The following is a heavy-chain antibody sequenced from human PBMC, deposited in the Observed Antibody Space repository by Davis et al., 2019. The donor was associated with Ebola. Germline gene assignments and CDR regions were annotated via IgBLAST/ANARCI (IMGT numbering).Heavy chain of an antibody. D-gene: IGHD3-10*01. CDR3: ARHFDSGRPYFDS. CDR2: IFVSGDT. Sequence: PSETLSLTCSVSGDSISSYYWSWIRQSPRKGLEWIGYIFVSGDTNYNPSLNSRASLSLDTPNSQFSLKLTSVTAADTAIYYCARHFDSGRPYFDSWGRGALVTVSS. V-gene: IGHV4-59*08. CDR1: GDSISSYY. J-gene: IGHJ4*02.